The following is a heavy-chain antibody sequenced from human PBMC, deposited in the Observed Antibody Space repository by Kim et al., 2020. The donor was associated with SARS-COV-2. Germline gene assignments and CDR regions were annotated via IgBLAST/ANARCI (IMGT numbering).Heavy chain of an antibody. D-gene: IGHD2-2*02. CDR1: GYTFTSYG. CDR3: ARDRPPSIVVVPAAILRGYYYGMDV. CDR2: ISAYNGNT. V-gene: IGHV1-18*01. Sequence: ASVKVSCKASGYTFTSYGISWVRQAPGQGLEWMGWISAYNGNTNYAQKLQGRVTMTTDTSTSTAYMELRSLRSDDTAVYYCARDRPPSIVVVPAAILRGYYYGMDVWGQGTTVTVSS. J-gene: IGHJ6*02.